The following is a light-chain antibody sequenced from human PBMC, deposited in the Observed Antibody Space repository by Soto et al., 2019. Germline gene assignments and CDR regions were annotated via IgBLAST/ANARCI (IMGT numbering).Light chain of an antibody. Sequence: FMLTQPHSVSESPGKTVTISCTRLSGSVVSNYVQWYQQRPGSAPTTVIYEDNRRPSGVPDRFSGSVDSSSNSASLNISGLNTEDEADYYRQSYDGSEEVFVGGTKLTVL. CDR1: SGSVVSNY. J-gene: IGLJ3*02. CDR2: EDN. V-gene: IGLV6-57*04. CDR3: QSYDGSEEV.